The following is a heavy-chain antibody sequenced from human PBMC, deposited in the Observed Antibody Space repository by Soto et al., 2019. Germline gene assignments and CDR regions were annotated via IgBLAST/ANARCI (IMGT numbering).Heavy chain of an antibody. CDR1: GFSLTTSGVG. CDR3: ARYGTVTTYFDY. CDR2: IYWDDDR. Sequence: QITLKESGPTLVKPTQTLTLTCTFSGFSLTTSGVGVGWIRQPPGKALEWLALIYWDDDRRYSPSLKSRLTIPKDASKNQVVLTMTNMDPVDTATYYCARYGTVTTYFDYWGQGILVTVSS. V-gene: IGHV2-5*02. D-gene: IGHD4-17*01. J-gene: IGHJ4*02.